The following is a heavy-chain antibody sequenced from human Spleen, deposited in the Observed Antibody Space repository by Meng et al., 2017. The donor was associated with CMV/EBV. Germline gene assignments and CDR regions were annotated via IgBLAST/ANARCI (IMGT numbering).Heavy chain of an antibody. CDR1: GFTVSSNY. Sequence: GGSLRLSCAASGFTVSSNYMSWVRQAPGKGLEWVSVIYRGDFIYYADSVKGRFTISRDTPKNTVYLQMHSLRAEDTAVYYCAGTSEHCSSTSCYTNWFDPWGQGTLVTVSS. CDR2: IYRGDFI. V-gene: IGHV3-53*01. CDR3: AGTSEHCSSTSCYTNWFDP. D-gene: IGHD2-2*02. J-gene: IGHJ5*02.